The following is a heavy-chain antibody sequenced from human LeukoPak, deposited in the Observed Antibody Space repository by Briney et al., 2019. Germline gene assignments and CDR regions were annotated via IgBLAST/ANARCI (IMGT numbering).Heavy chain of an antibody. Sequence: GASVKVSCKASGGTFSSYAISWVRQAPGQGLEWMGRIIPILGIANYAQKFQGRVTITADKSTSTAYMELSSLRSEDTAVYYCARVLEGRDGSGSHYAFDIWGQGTMVTVSS. CDR3: ARVLEGRDGSGSHYAFDI. CDR2: IIPILGIA. D-gene: IGHD3-22*01. V-gene: IGHV1-69*04. J-gene: IGHJ3*02. CDR1: GGTFSSYA.